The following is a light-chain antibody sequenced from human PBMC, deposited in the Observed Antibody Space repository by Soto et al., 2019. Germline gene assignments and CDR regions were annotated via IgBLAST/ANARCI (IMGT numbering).Light chain of an antibody. CDR3: KSYAGSNTYV. V-gene: IGLV2-8*01. CDR1: KNDIGLYDF. Sequence: LTQPPSASGSPGQSVTISCTGTKNDIGLYDFVSWYQHHPGKAPRLIIYEVVQRPSGVPDRFSGSKSGNTASLTVSGLQAADEADYLCKSYAGSNTYVFGSGTKVTVL. J-gene: IGLJ1*01. CDR2: EVV.